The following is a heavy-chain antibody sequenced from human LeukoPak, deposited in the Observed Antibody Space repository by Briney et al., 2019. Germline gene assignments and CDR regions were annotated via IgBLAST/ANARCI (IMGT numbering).Heavy chain of an antibody. D-gene: IGHD3-22*01. CDR2: ISYDGSNK. V-gene: IGHV3-30*04. J-gene: IGHJ3*02. CDR3: ARDFITMIVVVDGAFDI. CDR1: GFTFSGSV. Sequence: TGGSLKLSCAASGFTFSGSVIHWVRQAPGKGLEWVAVISYDGSNKYYADSVKGRFTISRDNSKNTLYLQMNSLRAEDTAVYYCARDFITMIVVVDGAFDIWGQGTMVTVSS.